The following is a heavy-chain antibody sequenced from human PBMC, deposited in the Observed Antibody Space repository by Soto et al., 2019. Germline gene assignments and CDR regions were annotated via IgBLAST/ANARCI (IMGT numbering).Heavy chain of an antibody. CDR2: INAGNGNT. CDR1: GYTFTSYA. V-gene: IGHV1-3*01. CDR3: ARAGITYYYDSSGYYPGY. Sequence: GAXVKVSCKASGYTFTSYAMHWVRQAPGQRLEWMGWINAGNGNTKYSQKFQGRVTITRDTSASTAYMELSSLRSEDTAVYYCARAGITYYYDSSGYYPGYWGQGTLVTVSS. J-gene: IGHJ4*02. D-gene: IGHD3-22*01.